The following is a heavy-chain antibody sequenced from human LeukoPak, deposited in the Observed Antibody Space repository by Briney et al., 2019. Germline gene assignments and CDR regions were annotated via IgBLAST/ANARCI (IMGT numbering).Heavy chain of an antibody. V-gene: IGHV1-18*01. D-gene: IGHD5-24*01. J-gene: IGHJ4*02. CDR2: INPYNGDT. CDR1: GYTFTSYD. CDR3: ARQAKVEMATIEDY. Sequence: ASVKVSCKASGYTFTSYDINWVRQATGQGLEWMGWINPYNGDTNYALKLQGRVTMTTDTSTSTAYMELRSLRSDDTTVYYCARQAKVEMATIEDYWGQGTLVTVSS.